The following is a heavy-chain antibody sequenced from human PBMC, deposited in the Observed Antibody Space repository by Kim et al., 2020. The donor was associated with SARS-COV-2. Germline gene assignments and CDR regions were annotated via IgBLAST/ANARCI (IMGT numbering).Heavy chain of an antibody. CDR2: ISYDGSNK. D-gene: IGHD3-22*01. Sequence: GGSLRLSCAASGFTFSSYGMHWVRQAPGKGLEWVAVISYDGSNKYYADSVKGRFTISRDNSKNTLYLQMNSLRAEDTAVYYCAKHSSGYSFFGYLGQGT. J-gene: IGHJ4*02. V-gene: IGHV3-30*18. CDR1: GFTFSSYG. CDR3: AKHSSGYSFFGY.